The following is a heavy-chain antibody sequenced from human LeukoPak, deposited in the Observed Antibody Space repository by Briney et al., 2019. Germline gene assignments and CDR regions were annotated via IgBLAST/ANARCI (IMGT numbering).Heavy chain of an antibody. Sequence: ASVKVSCKASGYTLTSYGITWVRQAPGQGLEWMGWINTYNGNANYAQKFQGRVTMTTDTSTSTAYMELRSLRSDDTAVYYCARNSHGYSSGWLQFNFDYWGQGTLVTVSS. CDR2: INTYNGNA. J-gene: IGHJ4*02. CDR3: ARNSHGYSSGWLQFNFDY. V-gene: IGHV1-18*01. CDR1: GYTLTSYG. D-gene: IGHD6-19*01.